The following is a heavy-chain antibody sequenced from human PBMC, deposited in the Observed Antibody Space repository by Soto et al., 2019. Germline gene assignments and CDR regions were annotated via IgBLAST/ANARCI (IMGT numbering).Heavy chain of an antibody. V-gene: IGHV3-23*01. CDR1: GFTFSSYA. CDR2: ISGSGGST. J-gene: IGHJ4*02. D-gene: IGHD3-16*01. CDR3: EKDWVGLRAFDS. Sequence: EVQLLESGGGLVQPGVSLRLSCAASGFTFSSYAMSWVRQAPGKGLEWVSAISGSGGSTYYADSVKGRFTISRDNSKNTLDLKMNSLRAEDTAVYYCEKDWVGLRAFDSWGQGTLVTVSS.